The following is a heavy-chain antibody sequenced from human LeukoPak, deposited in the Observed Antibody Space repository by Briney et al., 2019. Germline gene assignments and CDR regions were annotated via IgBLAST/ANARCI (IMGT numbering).Heavy chain of an antibody. CDR2: IYSGGST. J-gene: IGHJ4*02. V-gene: IGHV3-66*01. CDR1: GFTVSSNY. CDR3: ARAYSDLIYVY. Sequence: GGSLRLSCAAYGFTVSSNYMSWVRQAPGKGLEWVSVIYSGGSTFYTDSVKGRFTISRDNSKNTLYLQMNSLRADDTAVYYCARAYSDLIYVYWGQGTLVTVSS. D-gene: IGHD3-16*01.